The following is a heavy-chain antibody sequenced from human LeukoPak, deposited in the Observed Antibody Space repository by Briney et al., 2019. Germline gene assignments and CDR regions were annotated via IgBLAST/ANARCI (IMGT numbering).Heavy chain of an antibody. D-gene: IGHD3-22*01. V-gene: IGHV5-51*01. CDR3: ARHYYDSPAGDY. J-gene: IGHJ4*02. Sequence: GGSLKISCMVSGYTFTSYWIGWVRPMPGKGLGWMGIIYPGDSDTRYSPSFQGQVTISADKSISTAYLQWSSLKASDTAMYYCARHYYDSPAGDYWGQGTLVTVSS. CDR2: IYPGDSDT. CDR1: GYTFTSYW.